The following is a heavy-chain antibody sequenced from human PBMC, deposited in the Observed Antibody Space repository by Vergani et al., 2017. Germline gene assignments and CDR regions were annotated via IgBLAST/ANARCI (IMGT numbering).Heavy chain of an antibody. D-gene: IGHD2-2*02. CDR3: AKGLGYCSSTSCYRGWYFDL. J-gene: IGHJ2*01. Sequence: VSCKASGGTFSSYAISWVRQAPGQGLEWMGGIIPIFGTANYAQKFQGRVTITADESTSTAYMELSSLRSEDTAVYYCAKGLGYCSSTSCYRGWYFDLWGRGTLVTVSS. CDR1: GGTFSSYA. V-gene: IGHV1-69*01. CDR2: IIPIFGTA.